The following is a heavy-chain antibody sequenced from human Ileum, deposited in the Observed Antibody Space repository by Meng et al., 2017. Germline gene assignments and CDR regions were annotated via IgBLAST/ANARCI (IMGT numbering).Heavy chain of an antibody. V-gene: IGHV3-73*01. J-gene: IGHJ6*02. Sequence: GESLKISCAASGFTFSGSAMHWVRQASGKGLEWVGRIRSKANSYATAYAASVKGRFTISRDDSKNTAYLQMNSLKTEDTAVYYCTSTFGVADTLYYYYYGMDVWGQGNTVTGSS. CDR1: GFTFSGSA. CDR2: IRSKANSYAT. D-gene: IGHD3-3*01. CDR3: TSTFGVADTLYYYYYGMDV.